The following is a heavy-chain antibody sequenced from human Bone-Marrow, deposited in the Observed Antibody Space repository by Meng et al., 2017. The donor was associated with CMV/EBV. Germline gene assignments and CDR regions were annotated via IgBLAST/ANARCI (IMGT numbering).Heavy chain of an antibody. CDR1: GYTFTGYN. Sequence: ASVKVSCKASGYTFTGYNMHWVRQAPGQGLEWMGWINPNSGGTKYAQKFQGRVTLTRDTSISTAYMELSSLRSEDTAVYYCARDYPQRGLLARDYYYGMDVWGQGTTVTVSS. D-gene: IGHD2-21*01. V-gene: IGHV1-2*02. CDR2: INPNSGGT. J-gene: IGHJ6*02. CDR3: ARDYPQRGLLARDYYYGMDV.